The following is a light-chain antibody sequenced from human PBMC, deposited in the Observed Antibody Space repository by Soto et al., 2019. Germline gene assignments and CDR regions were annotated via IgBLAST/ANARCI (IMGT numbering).Light chain of an antibody. V-gene: IGKV4-1*01. CDR2: WAS. CDR3: QQYFNTEWT. Sequence: DIVMTQSPDSLAVSLGERATINCKSSQSLLNRSDKKNYLAWYQQRPGQPPNLLIYWASTRQFVVPDRISGSGSGTDFTLTISSLQAEDVAVYYCQQYFNTEWTFGQGTKVEVK. J-gene: IGKJ1*01. CDR1: QSLLNRSDKKNY.